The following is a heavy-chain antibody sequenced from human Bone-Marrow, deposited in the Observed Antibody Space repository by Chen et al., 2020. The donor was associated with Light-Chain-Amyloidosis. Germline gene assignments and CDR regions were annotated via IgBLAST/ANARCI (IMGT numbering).Heavy chain of an antibody. V-gene: IGHV3-30*02. CDR1: GFTFCSYG. J-gene: IGHJ6*03. D-gene: IGHD6-6*01. CDR3: AKSDRPPSLYYYYYYMDV. Sequence: QVQLVESGGGVVQPGGSLRLSCAASGFTFCSYGMHWVRQAQGTGLEWVAFIRYDGSNKYYADSVKGRFTISRDNSKNTLYLQMNSLRAEDTAVYYCAKSDRPPSLYYYYYYMDVWGKGTTVTVSS. CDR2: IRYDGSNK.